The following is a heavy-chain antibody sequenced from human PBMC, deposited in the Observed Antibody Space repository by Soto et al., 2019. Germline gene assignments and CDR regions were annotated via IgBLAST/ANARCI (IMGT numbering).Heavy chain of an antibody. D-gene: IGHD7-27*01. V-gene: IGHV4-31*03. Sequence: QVQLQESGPGLVRPSETLSLTCSVSGESIGSGGHYWNWIRQRPEKGLEWIGYIYYSGSTHYNPSLMSRLTISLDTSKNQFFLRLVSVTAADTALYYCARDQALAPTGWGYWGQGIQVTVSS. J-gene: IGHJ4*02. CDR3: ARDQALAPTGWGY. CDR1: GESIGSGGHY. CDR2: IYYSGST.